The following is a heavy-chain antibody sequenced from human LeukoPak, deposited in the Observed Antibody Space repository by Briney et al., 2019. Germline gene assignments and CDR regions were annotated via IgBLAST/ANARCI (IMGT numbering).Heavy chain of an antibody. J-gene: IGHJ4*02. Sequence: PGGSLRLSCAASGFTFSSYAMSWVRQAPGRGLEWVSAISGSGGSTYYAGSVKGRFTISRDNSKSTLYLQMNSLRAEDTAVYYCAKDLGGITMVRGVDYSFDYWGQGTLVTVSS. V-gene: IGHV3-23*01. D-gene: IGHD3-10*01. CDR2: ISGSGGST. CDR1: GFTFSSYA. CDR3: AKDLGGITMVRGVDYSFDY.